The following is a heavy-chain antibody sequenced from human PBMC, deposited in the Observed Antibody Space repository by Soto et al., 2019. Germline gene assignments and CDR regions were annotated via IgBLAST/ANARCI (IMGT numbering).Heavy chain of an antibody. CDR1: GYTFTSYG. J-gene: IGHJ4*02. CDR2: ISAYNGNT. Sequence: ASVKVSCKASGYTFTSYGISWVRQAPGQGLEWMGWISAYNGNTNYAQKLQGRVTMTTDTSTSTAYMELRSLRSDDTAVYYCVRDPAGIPVAGSGYWGQGTLGTVSS. V-gene: IGHV1-18*01. CDR3: VRDPAGIPVAGSGY. D-gene: IGHD6-19*01.